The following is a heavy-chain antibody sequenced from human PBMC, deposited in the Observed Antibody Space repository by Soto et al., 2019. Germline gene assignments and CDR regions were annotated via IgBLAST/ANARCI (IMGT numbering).Heavy chain of an antibody. CDR3: AIVNPDWDDP. V-gene: IGHV4-38-2*01. Sequence: SETLSLTCAVSGYSISSGLYWGWIRQPPEKGLEWIGTIYRGGITYYNPSLKSRVTISLDTTKNNFSQRLRSVSATDTAGHFCAIVNPDWDDPGGQGTSSTVS. J-gene: IGHJ5*02. CDR2: IYRGGIT. CDR1: GYSISSGLY. D-gene: IGHD2-21*01.